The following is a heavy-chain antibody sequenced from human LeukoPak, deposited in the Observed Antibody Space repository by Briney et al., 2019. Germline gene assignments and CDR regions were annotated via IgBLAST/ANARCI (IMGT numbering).Heavy chain of an antibody. D-gene: IGHD4-23*01. Sequence: SVKVSCKASGGTFSSYAISWVRQAPGQGLEWMGGIIPIFGTANYAQKFQGRVTITADESTSTAYMELSSLRSEDTAVYYCVRPSVNGGKRDWGFDYWGQGTLVTVFS. J-gene: IGHJ4*02. CDR3: VRPSVNGGKRDWGFDY. CDR2: IIPIFGTA. V-gene: IGHV1-69*01. CDR1: GGTFSSYA.